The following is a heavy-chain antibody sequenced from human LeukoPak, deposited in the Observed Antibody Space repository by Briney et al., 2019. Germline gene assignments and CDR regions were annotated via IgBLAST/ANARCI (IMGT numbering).Heavy chain of an antibody. CDR3: VRELEGGLGDY. CDR2: IWYDGSNK. D-gene: IGHD2-15*01. CDR1: GFTFSSYG. V-gene: IGHV3-33*07. J-gene: IGHJ4*02. Sequence: GWALRLSCAASGFTFSSYGMYWVRQAPGKGLEGVGVIWYDGSNKYYADSVKGRFTISRDNSKNTLYLQMNSLRAEDTAVYYCVRELEGGLGDYWGQGTLVTVSS.